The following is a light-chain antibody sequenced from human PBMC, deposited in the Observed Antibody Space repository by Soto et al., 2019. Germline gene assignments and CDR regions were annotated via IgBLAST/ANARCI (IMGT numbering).Light chain of an antibody. CDR2: DVT. CDR1: SSDVGGYNY. CDR3: CSSAGGHTFV. J-gene: IGLJ7*01. V-gene: IGLV2-11*01. Sequence: QSVLTQPRSVSGSPGQSVTISCTGTSSDVGGYNYVSWYQQHPGKAPKVMIYDVTKRPSGVPDRFSGSKSGNTASLTISGLQAEDEADYYCCSSAGGHTFVFGIGTQLTVL.